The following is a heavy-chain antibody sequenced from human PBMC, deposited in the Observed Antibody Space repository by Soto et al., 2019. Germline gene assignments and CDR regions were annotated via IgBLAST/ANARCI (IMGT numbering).Heavy chain of an antibody. V-gene: IGHV4-39*01. D-gene: IGHD3-10*01. J-gene: IGHJ3*02. CDR1: GGSISSSSYY. Sequence: QLQLQESGPGLVKPSETLSLTCTVSGGSISSSSYYWGWIRQPPGKGLEWIGSIYYSGSTYYNPSLKSRVTISGDTSKNQFSLKLSSVPAADTAVYYCARHRRQITMVRGGAFDIWGQGTMVTVSS. CDR2: IYYSGST. CDR3: ARHRRQITMVRGGAFDI.